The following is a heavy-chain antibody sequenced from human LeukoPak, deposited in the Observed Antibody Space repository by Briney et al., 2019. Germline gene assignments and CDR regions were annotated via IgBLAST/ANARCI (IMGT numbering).Heavy chain of an antibody. CDR3: ARGDGYDSSGWYYYYMDV. V-gene: IGHV4-4*07. CDR1: GGSISSYY. CDR2: IYTSGST. D-gene: IGHD3-22*01. Sequence: SETLSLTCTVSGGSISSYYWSWIRQPAGKGLEWIGRIYTSGSTNYNPSLKSRVTMSVDTSKNQFSLKLSSVTAADTAVYYCARGDGYDSSGWYYYYMDVWGKGTTVTISS. J-gene: IGHJ6*03.